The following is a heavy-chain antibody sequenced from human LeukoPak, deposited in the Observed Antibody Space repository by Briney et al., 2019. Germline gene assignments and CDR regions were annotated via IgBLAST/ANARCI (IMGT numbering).Heavy chain of an antibody. Sequence: GRSLRLSCAASGFTFSSYGMHWVRQAPGKGLEWVAVISYDGSNKYYADSVKGRFTISRDNSKNTLYLQMNSLRGDDTAVYYCAKRKRKLWFGSYGLDVWGQGATVTVSS. J-gene: IGHJ6*02. D-gene: IGHD3-10*01. V-gene: IGHV3-30*18. CDR2: ISYDGSNK. CDR3: AKRKRKLWFGSYGLDV. CDR1: GFTFSSYG.